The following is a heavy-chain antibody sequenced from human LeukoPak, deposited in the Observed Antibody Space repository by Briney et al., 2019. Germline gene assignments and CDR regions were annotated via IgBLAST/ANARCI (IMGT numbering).Heavy chain of an antibody. J-gene: IGHJ4*02. CDR3: ARGYCSGGSCYGGDY. D-gene: IGHD2-15*01. V-gene: IGHV3-48*03. Sequence: GGSLRLSWAASGFTFSNYEMNWVRQAPGKGLEWASYISSSGTTIYYAERRFTISRDNAKNSLYLLMNSLRAEDTAIYYCARGYCSGGSCYGGDYWGQGTLVTVSS. CDR2: ISSSGTTI. CDR1: GFTFSNYE.